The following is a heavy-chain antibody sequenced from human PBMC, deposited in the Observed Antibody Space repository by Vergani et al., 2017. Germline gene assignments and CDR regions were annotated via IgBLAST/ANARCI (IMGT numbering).Heavy chain of an antibody. CDR3: ARESYCSSTSCSGEPFDY. V-gene: IGHV3-33*08. J-gene: IGHJ4*02. CDR1: GFTFSSYG. Sequence: QVQLVESGGGVVQPGRSLRLSCAASGFTFSSYGMHWVRQAPGKGLEWVAVIWYDGSNKYYADSVKGRFTISRDNSKNTLYLQMNSLRAEDTAVYYCARESYCSSTSCSGEPFDYWGQGTLVTVSS. D-gene: IGHD2-2*01. CDR2: IWYDGSNK.